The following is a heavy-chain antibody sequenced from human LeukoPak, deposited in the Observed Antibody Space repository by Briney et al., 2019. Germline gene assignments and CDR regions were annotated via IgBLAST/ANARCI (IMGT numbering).Heavy chain of an antibody. Sequence: PSETLSLTCTVSGGSISSYYWSWVRQPPGKGLEWIGSFFNGGTTNYSPSLQGRVTISVDTSKNQLSLRLSSVTAADTAIYYCAGGPRWLAFDYWGQRTLVTVSS. D-gene: IGHD6-19*01. J-gene: IGHJ4*02. CDR3: AGGPRWLAFDY. V-gene: IGHV4-59*08. CDR2: FFNGGTT. CDR1: GGSISSYY.